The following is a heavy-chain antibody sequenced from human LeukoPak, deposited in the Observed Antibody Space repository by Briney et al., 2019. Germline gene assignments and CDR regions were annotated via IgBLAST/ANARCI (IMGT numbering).Heavy chain of an antibody. D-gene: IGHD5-18*01. V-gene: IGHV3-74*01. CDR1: GFSFSSYW. Sequence: LTGGSLRLSCAASGFSFSSYWMHWVRQAPGNGLVCLSRLNGDGTTTTYADSVRGRFTISRDNAKNTLYLQMNSLRDDDTAVYYCVRGGGHSYDPFDYWGQGALVTVSS. CDR3: VRGGGHSYDPFDY. J-gene: IGHJ4*02. CDR2: LNGDGTTT.